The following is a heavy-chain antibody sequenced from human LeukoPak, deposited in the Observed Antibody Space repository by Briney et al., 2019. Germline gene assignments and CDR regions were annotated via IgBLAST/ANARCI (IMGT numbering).Heavy chain of an antibody. J-gene: IGHJ4*02. V-gene: IGHV1-8*03. CDR3: AREWRGGPRGYFDY. D-gene: IGHD2-15*01. CDR2: MNPNSGNT. CDR1: GYTFTSYD. Sequence: ASVKVSCKASGYTFTSYDINWVRQATGQGLEWMGWMNPNSGNTGYAQKFQGRVTITADESTSTAYMELSSLRSEDTAVYYCAREWRGGPRGYFDYWGQGTLVTVSS.